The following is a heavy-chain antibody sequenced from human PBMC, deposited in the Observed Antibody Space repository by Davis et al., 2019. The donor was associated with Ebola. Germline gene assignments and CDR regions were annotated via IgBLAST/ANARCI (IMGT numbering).Heavy chain of an antibody. CDR3: ARDLMVRGGFEFVGY. CDR2: INPNSGGT. J-gene: IGHJ4*02. D-gene: IGHD3-10*01. CDR1: GYTFTSYY. V-gene: IGHV1-2*02. Sequence: ASVKVSCKASGYTFTSYYMHWVRQAPGQGLEWMGWINPNSGGTNYAQKFQGRVTMTRDTSISTAYMELSRLRSDDTAVYYCARDLMVRGGFEFVGYWGQGTLVTVSS.